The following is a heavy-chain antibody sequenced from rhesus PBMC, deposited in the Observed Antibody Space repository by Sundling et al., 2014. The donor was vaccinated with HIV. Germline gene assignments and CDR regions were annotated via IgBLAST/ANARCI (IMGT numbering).Heavy chain of an antibody. D-gene: IGHD6-31*01. V-gene: IGHV1-200*01. CDR1: GYFFTSYY. CDR2: IDPSKGNT. CDR3: ARGIAAAGIADY. Sequence: QVQLVQSGAEVKKPGTSVKLSCKASGYFFTSYYVNWVRQAPGEVFEWVGWIDPSKGNTAYAKKFQGRVTMTRETTTSTTYMELNSLTSEDTAVYFCARGIAAAGIADYWGQGVLVTVSS. J-gene: IGHJ4*01.